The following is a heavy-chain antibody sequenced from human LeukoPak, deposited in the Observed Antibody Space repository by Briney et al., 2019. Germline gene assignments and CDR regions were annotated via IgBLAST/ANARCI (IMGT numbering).Heavy chain of an antibody. J-gene: IGHJ3*02. CDR3: ARGDAFDI. CDR2: IYHSGST. CDR1: GGSITSGGFY. Sequence: SETLSLTCTVSGGSITSGGFYWSWIRQHPGKGLEWIGYIYHSGSTYCDPSLKSRLTISIDTSTNQFSLRLSSVTAADTAVYYCARGDAFDIWGQGTMVTVSS. V-gene: IGHV4-31*03.